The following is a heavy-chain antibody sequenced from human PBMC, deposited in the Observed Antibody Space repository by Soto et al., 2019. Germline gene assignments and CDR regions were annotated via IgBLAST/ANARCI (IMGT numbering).Heavy chain of an antibody. V-gene: IGHV4-61*01. CDR3: TRGGDAYKNGH. J-gene: IGHJ4*02. CDR1: GGSVNIGTCY. CDR2: IHSSGST. D-gene: IGHD2-21*01. Sequence: QVQLQESGPGLVKPSETLSLTCTVPGGSVNIGTCYWSWIRQPPGKGLGWIGFIHSSGSTNYNPSRQSRVTMAVDTSKNQFSLKLTSVNAADTAVYYCTRGGDAYKNGHWGQGTLVTVSS.